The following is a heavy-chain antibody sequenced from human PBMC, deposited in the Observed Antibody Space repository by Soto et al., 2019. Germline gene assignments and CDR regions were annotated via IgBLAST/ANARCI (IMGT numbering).Heavy chain of an antibody. CDR1: GGSISSYY. CDR3: ARGRGVAAAGNWFDP. D-gene: IGHD6-13*01. Sequence: QVQLQESGPGLVKPSETLSLTCTVSGGSISSYYWSWIRQPAGKGLELVGRIYTSGSTNYNPSLMSRATMSVDTSKNQFSLKLSSVTAADTAVYYCARGRGVAAAGNWFDPWGQGTLVTVSS. J-gene: IGHJ5*02. CDR2: IYTSGST. V-gene: IGHV4-4*07.